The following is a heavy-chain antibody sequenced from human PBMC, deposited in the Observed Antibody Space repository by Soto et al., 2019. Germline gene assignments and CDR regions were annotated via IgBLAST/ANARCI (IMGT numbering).Heavy chain of an antibody. D-gene: IGHD2-15*01. CDR3: ARDLPPYGGRRSPPTGAFED. CDR1: GGSFTGDY. J-gene: IGHJ4*02. CDR2: VFGNGAGTP. V-gene: IGHV4-4*07. Sequence: SETLSLTCSVSGGSFTGDYWSWIRQPAGKGLQWIGRVFGNGAGTPIYNSLLKSRARMSADPSKRQFSLTLTSVTAADTAVYYCARDLPPYGGRRSPPTGAFEDWGQGIMVTVS.